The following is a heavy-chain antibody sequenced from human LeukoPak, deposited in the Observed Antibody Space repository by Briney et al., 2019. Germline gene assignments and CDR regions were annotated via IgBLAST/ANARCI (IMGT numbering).Heavy chain of an antibody. CDR1: GFTFSSYS. CDR2: ISSSSSYI. Sequence: GGSLRLSCAASGFTFSSYSMNWVRQAPGKGLEWVSSISSSSSYIYYADSVKGRFTISRDNAKNSLYLQMNSLRAEDTAVYYCAREYCSSTSCSYYFDYWGKGTLVTVSS. D-gene: IGHD2-2*01. V-gene: IGHV3-21*01. CDR3: AREYCSSTSCSYYFDY. J-gene: IGHJ4*02.